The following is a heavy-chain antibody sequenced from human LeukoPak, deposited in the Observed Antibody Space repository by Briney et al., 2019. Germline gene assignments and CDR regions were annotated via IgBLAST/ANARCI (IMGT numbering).Heavy chain of an antibody. CDR3: ARAPVTSRSGVLCYPFDY. D-gene: IGHD2-15*01. CDR2: TSSSDAGT. J-gene: IGHJ4*02. V-gene: IGHV3-23*01. Sequence: PGGSLRLSCAASGFTLNNYAMSWVRQAPGKGLEWVSATSSSDAGTYHADSVRGRFTISRDNSKNTLYLQMNSLRAEDAAVYYCARAPVTSRSGVLCYPFDYWGQGTLVTVSS. CDR1: GFTLNNYA.